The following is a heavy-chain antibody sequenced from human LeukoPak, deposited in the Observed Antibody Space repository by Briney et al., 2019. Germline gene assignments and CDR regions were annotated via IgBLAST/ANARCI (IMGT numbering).Heavy chain of an antibody. D-gene: IGHD1-26*01. CDR1: GYTFTSYY. CDR2: INPSGGST. CDR3: ARDTSVGIVGATDYFDY. J-gene: IGHJ4*02. Sequence: RRASVKVSCKAFGYTFTSYYMHWVRQAPGQGLEWMGIINPSGGSTSYAQKFQGRVTMTRDTSTSTVYMELSSLRSEDTAVYYCARDTSVGIVGATDYFDYWGQGTLVTVSS. V-gene: IGHV1-46*01.